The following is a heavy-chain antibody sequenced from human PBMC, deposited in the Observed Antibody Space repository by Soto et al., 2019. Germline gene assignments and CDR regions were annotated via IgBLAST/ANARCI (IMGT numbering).Heavy chain of an antibody. CDR3: ARSRGPGWLLHGGFDP. D-gene: IGHD6-19*01. V-gene: IGHV3-33*01. Sequence: GGSLRLSXAASGFTFSSYGMHWVRQAPGKGLEWVAVIWYDGSNKYYADSVKGRFTISRDNSKNTLYLQMNSLRAEDTAVYYCARSRGPGWLLHGGFDPWGQGTLVTVSS. J-gene: IGHJ5*02. CDR2: IWYDGSNK. CDR1: GFTFSSYG.